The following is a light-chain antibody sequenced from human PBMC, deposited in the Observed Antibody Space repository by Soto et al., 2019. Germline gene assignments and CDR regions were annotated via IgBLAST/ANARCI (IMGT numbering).Light chain of an antibody. CDR3: QQYTTWPPWT. J-gene: IGKJ1*01. Sequence: EIVMTQSPATLSVSPGEIATLSCRASQGVTTTLAWYQQKPGLAPRLLIYGASTRSTGIPARFSGSGSGTDFTLTISSLQSEDAAVYYCQQYTTWPPWTFGQGTRVEIK. CDR1: QGVTTT. V-gene: IGKV3-15*01. CDR2: GAS.